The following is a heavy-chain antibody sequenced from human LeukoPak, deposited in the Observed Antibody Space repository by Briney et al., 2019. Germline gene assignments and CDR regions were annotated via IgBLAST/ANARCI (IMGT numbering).Heavy chain of an antibody. V-gene: IGHV1-46*01. CDR1: GYTFTSYY. J-gene: IGHJ4*02. Sequence: ASVKVSCKASGYTFTSYYMHWVRQALGQGLEWMGIINPSGGSTSYAQKFQGRVTMTRDTSTSTVYMELSSLRSEDTAVYYCASDPQQWLVPSDYWGQGTLVTVSS. CDR2: INPSGGST. CDR3: ASDPQQWLVPSDY. D-gene: IGHD6-19*01.